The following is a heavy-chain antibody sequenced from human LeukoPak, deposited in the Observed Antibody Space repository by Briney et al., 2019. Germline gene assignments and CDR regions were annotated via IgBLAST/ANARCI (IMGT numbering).Heavy chain of an antibody. CDR3: ARDISVRVGANFDY. D-gene: IGHD1-26*01. CDR2: ISSSSSYI. J-gene: IGHJ4*02. CDR1: GFTFSSYS. Sequence: PGGSLRLSCAASGFTFSSYSMNWVRQAPGKGLEWVSSISSSSSYIYYADSVKGRFTISRDNAKNSLYLQMNSLRAEDTAVYYCARDISVRVGANFDYWGQGTLVTVSS. V-gene: IGHV3-21*01.